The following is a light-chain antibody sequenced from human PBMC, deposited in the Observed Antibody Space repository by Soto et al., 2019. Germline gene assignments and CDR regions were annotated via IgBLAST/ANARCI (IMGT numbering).Light chain of an antibody. J-gene: IGKJ2*01. CDR3: QQRSNWPQYT. CDR1: QSVSSY. Sequence: EIVLTQSPATLSFSAGERATLSCRASQSVSSYLAWYQQKPGQAPRLLIYHTSNRATGIPARFSGSGSGTAVNLNISSLEPEDLAVYYCQQRSNWPQYTFGQGTKLEIK. V-gene: IGKV3-11*01. CDR2: HTS.